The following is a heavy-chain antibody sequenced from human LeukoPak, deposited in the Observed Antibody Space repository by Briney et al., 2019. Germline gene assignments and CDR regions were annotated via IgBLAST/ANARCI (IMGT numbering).Heavy chain of an antibody. CDR1: AGTFSSYA. D-gene: IGHD3-9*01. Sequence: SVKVSCKASAGTFSSYAISWVRQAPGQGLEWMGGIIPIFGTANYAQKFQGRVTITADESTSTAYMELSSLRSEDTAVYYCARGALRYFDWSFDYWGQGTLVTVSS. CDR2: IIPIFGTA. J-gene: IGHJ4*02. V-gene: IGHV1-69*13. CDR3: ARGALRYFDWSFDY.